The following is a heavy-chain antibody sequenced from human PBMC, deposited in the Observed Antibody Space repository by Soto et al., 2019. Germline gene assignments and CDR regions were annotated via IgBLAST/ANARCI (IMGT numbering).Heavy chain of an antibody. D-gene: IGHD3-3*01. Sequence: ASVKVSCKASGYTFTSYGISWVRQAPGQGLDWMGWISAYNGNTNYAQKLQGRVTMTTDTSTSTAYMELRSLRSDDTAVYYCARGTLHYDFWSGYLSPFDPWGQGTLVTVSS. J-gene: IGHJ5*02. CDR2: ISAYNGNT. V-gene: IGHV1-18*01. CDR3: ARGTLHYDFWSGYLSPFDP. CDR1: GYTFTSYG.